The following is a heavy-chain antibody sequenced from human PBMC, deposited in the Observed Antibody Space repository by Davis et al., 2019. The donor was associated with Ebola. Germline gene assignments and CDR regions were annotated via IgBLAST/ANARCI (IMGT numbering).Heavy chain of an antibody. D-gene: IGHD3-22*01. V-gene: IGHV1-69*13. CDR1: GGTFSSFA. CDR2: IIPMFRSP. J-gene: IGHJ5*02. CDR3: ARVRTGYYYDSSDSPSWFDP. Sequence: SVKVSCKSSGGTFSSFAISWVRQAPGQGLEWMGGIIPMFRSPNYAQKFQGRVTITADESTRTVYMELSSLGSEDTAVYYCARVRTGYYYDSSDSPSWFDPWGLGTLVIVSS.